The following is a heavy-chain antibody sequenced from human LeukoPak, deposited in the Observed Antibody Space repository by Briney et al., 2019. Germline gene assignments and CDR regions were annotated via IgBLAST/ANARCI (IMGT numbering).Heavy chain of an antibody. Sequence: PSETLSLTCTVSGGSTTNYYWSWIRQPPGKGLEWIGYIYYTGSANYNPSLKSRVTMSVDTSKNQFSLRVNSVTAADTAVYSCARHAPSTGWFDSWGQGTLVTVSS. D-gene: IGHD6-19*01. V-gene: IGHV4-59*08. CDR3: ARHAPSTGWFDS. CDR2: IYYTGSA. CDR1: GGSTTNYY. J-gene: IGHJ5*01.